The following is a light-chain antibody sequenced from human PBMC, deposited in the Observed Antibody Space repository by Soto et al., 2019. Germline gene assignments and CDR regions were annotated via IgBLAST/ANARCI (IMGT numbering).Light chain of an antibody. CDR2: GNN. CDR1: ISNIGAGYD. V-gene: IGLV1-40*01. Sequence: QSVLAQPPSVSGAPGQRVTISCTGRISNIGAGYDIHWYQQPPGTAPKLLIYGNNNRPSGVPDRFSGSKSGTSASLAITWLQAEDEADYYCQSSDSSLSRVFGSGTKVTV. CDR3: QSSDSSLSRV. J-gene: IGLJ1*01.